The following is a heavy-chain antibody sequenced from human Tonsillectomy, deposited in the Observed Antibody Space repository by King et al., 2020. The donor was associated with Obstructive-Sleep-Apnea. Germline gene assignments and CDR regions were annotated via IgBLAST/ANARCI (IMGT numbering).Heavy chain of an antibody. CDR2: IWYDGSNK. Sequence: VQLVESGGGVVQPGRSLRLSCAASGFTFSSYGMHWVRQAPGKGLEWVAVIWYDGSNKYYADSGKGRFTISRDNSKNTLYLQMNSLRAEDTAVYYCARDRNYYGSGSYHFDYWGQGTLVTVSS. CDR1: GFTFSSYG. J-gene: IGHJ4*02. D-gene: IGHD3-10*01. CDR3: ARDRNYYGSGSYHFDY. V-gene: IGHV3-33*01.